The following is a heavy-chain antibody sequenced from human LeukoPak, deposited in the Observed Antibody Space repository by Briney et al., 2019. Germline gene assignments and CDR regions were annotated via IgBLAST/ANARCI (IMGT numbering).Heavy chain of an antibody. CDR1: GASVSSYY. V-gene: IGHV4-59*02. D-gene: IGHD2-21*02. Sequence: PSETLSLTCTVSGASVSSYYWSWIRQPPGKGLEWIGYIYYSGSTNYNPSLKSRVTMSVDTSKNQFSLKLSSGTAADTAVYYCARERGGVTLPYWYFDLWGRGTLVTVSS. CDR2: IYYSGST. CDR3: ARERGGVTLPYWYFDL. J-gene: IGHJ2*01.